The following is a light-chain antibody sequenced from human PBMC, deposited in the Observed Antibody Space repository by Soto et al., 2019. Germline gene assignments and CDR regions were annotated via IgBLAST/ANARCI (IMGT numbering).Light chain of an antibody. CDR1: QSLGTW. CDR2: AAS. Sequence: DIQMTQSPSSVSASVGDRVTITCRASQSLGTWLAWYQQKPGKAPKLLISAASSLQSGVPSRFSGSGSGTDFTLTISSLQPEDFATYYCQQANSFPITFGQGTRLEIK. CDR3: QQANSFPIT. V-gene: IGKV1-12*01. J-gene: IGKJ5*01.